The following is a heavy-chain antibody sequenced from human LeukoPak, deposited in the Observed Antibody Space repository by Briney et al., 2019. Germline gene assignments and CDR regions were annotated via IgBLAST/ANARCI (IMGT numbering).Heavy chain of an antibody. J-gene: IGHJ4*02. CDR1: GFTFSSYA. CDR2: ISYDGSNK. CDR3: ASTPGGNSVNFDY. V-gene: IGHV3-30-3*01. D-gene: IGHD2-21*02. Sequence: GGSLRLSCAASGFTFSSYAMLWVCKAPGKGMEWVAVISYDGSNKYYADSVTGLFTITRDNTKNTLYLQMNSLRADDTAVYYCASTPGGNSVNFDYWGQGTLVAVSS.